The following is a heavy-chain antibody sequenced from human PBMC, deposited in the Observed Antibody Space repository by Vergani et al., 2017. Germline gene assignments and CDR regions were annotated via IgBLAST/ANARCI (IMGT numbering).Heavy chain of an antibody. V-gene: IGHV3-23*04. CDR2: ISSSGTST. Sequence: EVQLVESGGGLVQPGRSLRLSCAASGFTFSNYDMTWVRQAPGKGLEWVSAISSSGTSTFYTDSVKGRFTISRDNSKNTLYLQMNSLRAEDTAVYYCAHRSNILNWGPGALVTVSS. CDR3: AHRSNILN. D-gene: IGHD1-14*01. CDR1: GFTFSNYD. J-gene: IGHJ4*02.